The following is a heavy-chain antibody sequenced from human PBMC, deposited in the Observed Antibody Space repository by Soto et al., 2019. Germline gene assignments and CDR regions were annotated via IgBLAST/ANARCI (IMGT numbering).Heavy chain of an antibody. CDR2: ISSSSSTI. Sequence: EVQLVESGGGLVQPGGSLRLCCAASGFTFSTYSMKWVRQAPGKGLEWVSYISSSSSTIYYAHSVKGRFTIYRDNAKSSLYLQMNSLRAGDTAVYYCERVGIYGDYDARYWVQGTLVTVSS. CDR1: GFTFSTYS. CDR3: ERVGIYGDYDARY. D-gene: IGHD4-17*01. V-gene: IGHV3-48*01. J-gene: IGHJ4*02.